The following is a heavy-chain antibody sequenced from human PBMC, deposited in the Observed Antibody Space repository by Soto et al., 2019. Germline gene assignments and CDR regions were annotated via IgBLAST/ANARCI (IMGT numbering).Heavy chain of an antibody. V-gene: IGHV3-15*01. CDR1: GFTFSNAW. Sequence: PGGSLRLSCAAYGFTFSNAWMSWVRQAPGKGQECVGRIKSKTDGGTTDYAAPVKGRFTISRDDSKNTLYLQMNSLKTEDTAVYYCTTDGVDTAMGTVYYWGQGTLVTVSS. D-gene: IGHD5-18*01. J-gene: IGHJ4*02. CDR3: TTDGVDTAMGTVYY. CDR2: IKSKTDGGTT.